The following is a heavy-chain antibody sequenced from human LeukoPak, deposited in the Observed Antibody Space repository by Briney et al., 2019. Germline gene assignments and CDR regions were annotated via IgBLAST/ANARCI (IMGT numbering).Heavy chain of an antibody. D-gene: IGHD6-13*01. J-gene: IGHJ4*02. CDR2: ISHSGST. CDR1: GYSISSGYY. Sequence: SETLSLTCAVSGYSISSGYYWGWIRQPPGKGLEWIGCISHSGSTYYNPSLKSRLTISLDTPKNQLSLKLTSVTAADTAVYYCARGMAAAADYWGQGTLVTVSS. CDR3: ARGMAAAADY. V-gene: IGHV4-38-2*01.